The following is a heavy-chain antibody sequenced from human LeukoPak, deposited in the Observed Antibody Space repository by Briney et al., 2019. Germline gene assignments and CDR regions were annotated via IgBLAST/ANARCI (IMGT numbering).Heavy chain of an antibody. Sequence: GGSLRLSCAASGFTFSSYSMNWVRQAPGKGLEWVSSISSSSSYIYYADSVKGRFTISRDNAKNSLYLQMNSLRAEDTAVYYCARDNIAVAADGYWGQGTLVTVSS. V-gene: IGHV3-21*01. CDR2: ISSSSSYI. CDR3: ARDNIAVAADGY. CDR1: GFTFSSYS. J-gene: IGHJ4*02. D-gene: IGHD6-19*01.